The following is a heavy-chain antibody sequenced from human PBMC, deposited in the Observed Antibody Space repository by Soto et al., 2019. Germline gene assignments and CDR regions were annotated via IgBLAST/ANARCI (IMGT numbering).Heavy chain of an antibody. CDR1: GGSISSGGYS. Sequence: SETLSLTCAVSGGSISSGGYSWSWIRQPPGKGLEWIGYIYHSGSTYYNPSLKSRVTISVDRSKNQFSLKLSSVTAADTAVYYCARGSEYYGSGSYYGLDYWGQGTLVTVSS. D-gene: IGHD3-10*01. J-gene: IGHJ4*02. CDR2: IYHSGST. V-gene: IGHV4-30-2*01. CDR3: ARGSEYYGSGSYYGLDY.